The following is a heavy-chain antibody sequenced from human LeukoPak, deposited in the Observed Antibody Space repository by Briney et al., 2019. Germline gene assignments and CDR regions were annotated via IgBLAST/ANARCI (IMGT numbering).Heavy chain of an antibody. D-gene: IGHD5-18*01. V-gene: IGHV4-39*07. Sequence: NSSETLSLTCTVSGGSISSSSYYWGWIRQPPGKGLEWIGSIYYSGSTYYNPSLKSRVTISVDTSKNQFSLKLSSVTAADTAVYYCAREDGYSYGFHYWGQGTLVTVSS. CDR3: AREDGYSYGFHY. J-gene: IGHJ4*02. CDR1: GGSISSSSYY. CDR2: IYYSGST.